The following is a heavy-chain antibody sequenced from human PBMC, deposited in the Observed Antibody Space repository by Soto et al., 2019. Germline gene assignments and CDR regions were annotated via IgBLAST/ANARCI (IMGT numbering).Heavy chain of an antibody. CDR1: GFTFSSYC. D-gene: IGHD6-13*01. J-gene: IGHJ4*02. Sequence: PGGSLRLSCAASGFTFSSYCMHWVRQAPGKGLEWVAVIWYDGSNKYYADSVKGRFTIFRDNSKNTVYLQMNSLRDEDTAVYYCARNIGTPPRHFDYWGQGTLVTVSS. V-gene: IGHV3-33*01. CDR2: IWYDGSNK. CDR3: ARNIGTPPRHFDY.